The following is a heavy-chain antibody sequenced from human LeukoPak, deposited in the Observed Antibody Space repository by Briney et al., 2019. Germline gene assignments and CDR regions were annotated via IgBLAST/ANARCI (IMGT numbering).Heavy chain of an antibody. CDR1: GYSFTSYW. CDR3: ARRGSSGWYVLVGRDGRDTDYYYYGMDV. Sequence: GESLKISCKGSGYSFTSYWIGWVRQMPGKGLEWMGIIYPGDSDTRYSPSFQGQVTISADKSISTAYLQWSSLKASDTAMYYCARRGSSGWYVLVGRDGRDTDYYYYGMDVWGQGTTVTVSS. CDR2: IYPGDSDT. J-gene: IGHJ6*02. V-gene: IGHV5-51*01. D-gene: IGHD6-19*01.